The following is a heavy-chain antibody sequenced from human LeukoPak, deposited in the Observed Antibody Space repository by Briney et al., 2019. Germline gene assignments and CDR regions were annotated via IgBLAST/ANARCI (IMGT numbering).Heavy chain of an antibody. J-gene: IGHJ4*02. CDR3: VKAAGSWYGYFDY. V-gene: IGHV3-64D*06. CDR2: ISHDGGNT. D-gene: IGHD6-13*01. CDR1: GFTLRNHA. Sequence: PGGSLGLSHSASGFTLRNHAIHWVRQAPAKGLEYVSTISHDGGNTNYADSVKGRFTISRDNSKNTLYLQMSSLRAEDTAVYYCVKAAGSWYGYFDYWGQGTLVTVSS.